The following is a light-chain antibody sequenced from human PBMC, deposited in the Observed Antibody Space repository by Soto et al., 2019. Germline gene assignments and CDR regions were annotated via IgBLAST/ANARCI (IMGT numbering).Light chain of an antibody. CDR2: AAS. Sequence: DIQMSQSPSSRSASVEDRVIITCRSSENINSYLNWYQQKPGKAPKLLIYAASSLQSGVPSRFSGSGSETVFTLTINNLQPEDSATYYCQQSYSRLVTFGQGTKVEIK. J-gene: IGKJ1*01. CDR3: QQSYSRLVT. V-gene: IGKV1-39*01. CDR1: ENINSY.